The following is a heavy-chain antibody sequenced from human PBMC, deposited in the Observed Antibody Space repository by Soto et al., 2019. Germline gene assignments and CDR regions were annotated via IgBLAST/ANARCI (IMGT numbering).Heavy chain of an antibody. D-gene: IGHD3-16*01. CDR1: GGSITNYY. J-gene: IGHJ5*02. CDR3: ARDDYKDGGNNWFDP. V-gene: IGHV4-4*07. Sequence: PSETLSLTCTVSGGSITNYYWSWIRQPAGKGLEWIGRIYTKERTNYNLSFRNRVTMSVDTSKNQFSLKLDAVTAADTAVYYCARDDYKDGGNNWFDPWRQGTLLTVSS. CDR2: IYTKERT.